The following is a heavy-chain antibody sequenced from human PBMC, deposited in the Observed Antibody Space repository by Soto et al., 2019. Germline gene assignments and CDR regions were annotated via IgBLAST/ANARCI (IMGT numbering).Heavy chain of an antibody. CDR1: GFTFSSYG. CDR3: AKDVVEMATIGDY. V-gene: IGHV3-30*18. Sequence: GGSLRLSCAASGFTFSSYGMHWVRQAPGKGLEWVAVISYDGSNKYYADSVKGRFTISRDNSKNTLYLQMNSLRAEDTAVYYCAKDVVEMATIGDYWGQGTLVTVSS. D-gene: IGHD2-21*01. J-gene: IGHJ4*02. CDR2: ISYDGSNK.